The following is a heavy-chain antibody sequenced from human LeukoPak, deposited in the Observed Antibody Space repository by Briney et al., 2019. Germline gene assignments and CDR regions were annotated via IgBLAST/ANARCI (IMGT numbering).Heavy chain of an antibody. D-gene: IGHD6-13*01. J-gene: IGHJ6*02. CDR3: AREWGYTTPFYYGMDV. V-gene: IGHV3-21*01. CDR1: GFTFSSYS. CDR2: ISSSSSYI. Sequence: GGSLRLSCAASGFTFSSYSMNWVRQAPGKGLEWVSSISSSSSYIYYADSVKGRFTISRDNAKNSLYLQMNSLRAEDTAVYYCAREWGYTTPFYYGMDVWGQGTTVIVSS.